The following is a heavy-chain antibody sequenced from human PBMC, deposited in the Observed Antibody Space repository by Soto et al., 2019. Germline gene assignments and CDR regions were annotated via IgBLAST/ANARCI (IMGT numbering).Heavy chain of an antibody. D-gene: IGHD3-10*01. CDR3: ARVIRGAYYNSPLDT. J-gene: IGHJ5*02. CDR2: INPYSGGA. V-gene: IGHV1-2*02. CDR1: GSTFTGYF. Sequence: ASVNVSFKSSGSTFTGYFMHWVRQAPGQGLEWMGWINPYSGGADYAQSFQGRVTMTRDTSISTVYMELSRLRFDDTAVYYCARVIRGAYYNSPLDTWGQGTVVTVSS.